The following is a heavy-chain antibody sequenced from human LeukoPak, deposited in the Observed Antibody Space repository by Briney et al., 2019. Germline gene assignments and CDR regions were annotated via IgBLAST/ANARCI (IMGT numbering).Heavy chain of an antibody. D-gene: IGHD6-19*01. J-gene: IGHJ4*02. V-gene: IGHV3-30*18. CDR3: AKEWRVAGYFDY. CDR2: ISYDGSNK. CDR1: GFTFSSYG. Sequence: GRSLRLSCAASGFTFSSYGMHWVRQAPGKGPEWVAVISYDGSNKYYADSVKGRFTISRDNSKNTLYLQMNSLRAEDTAVYYCAKEWRVAGYFDYWGQGTLVTVSS.